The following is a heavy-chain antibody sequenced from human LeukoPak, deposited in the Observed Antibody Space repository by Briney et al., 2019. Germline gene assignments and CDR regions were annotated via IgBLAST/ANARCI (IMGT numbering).Heavy chain of an antibody. D-gene: IGHD5-12*01. CDR1: GGSISSSTYY. V-gene: IGHV4-39*07. CDR3: ARGHSGYAWNWFDP. CDR2: IYFSGST. Sequence: SETLSLTCTVSGGSISSSTYYWGWIRQPPGKGLEWIGSIYFSGSTYYNPSLKSRVTISLDTSKNQFSLKLTSVTAADTAVYYCARGHSGYAWNWFDPWGQGTLVTVSS. J-gene: IGHJ5*02.